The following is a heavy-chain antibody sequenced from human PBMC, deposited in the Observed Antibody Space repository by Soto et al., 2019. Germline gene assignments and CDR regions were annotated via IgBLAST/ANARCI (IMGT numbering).Heavy chain of an antibody. J-gene: IGHJ3*02. CDR3: ARAAQAFDI. CDR2: IYHSGST. D-gene: IGHD6-25*01. V-gene: IGHV4-30-2*01. Sequence: SETLSLTCFVSCGSISSGGYSWSWIRQPPGKGLEWIGYIYHSGSTYYNPSLKSRVTISVDRSKNQFSLKLSSVTAADTAVYYCARAAQAFDIWGKGTMVTVSS. CDR1: CGSISSGGYS.